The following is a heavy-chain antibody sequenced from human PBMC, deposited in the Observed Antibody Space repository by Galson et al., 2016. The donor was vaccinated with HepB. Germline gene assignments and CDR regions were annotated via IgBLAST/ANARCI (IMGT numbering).Heavy chain of an antibody. D-gene: IGHD1-1*01. CDR1: GGSISSDTW. V-gene: IGHV4-4*02. Sequence: SETLSLTCAVSGGSISSDTWWTWVRQPPGKGLEWIGEIFRSGGTNYNPSLKSRVTISVDKSKNQFSLRLSSVTAADTAVYFCARGRYRLDQWGQGTLVTVSS. CDR2: IFRSGGT. J-gene: IGHJ4*02. CDR3: ARGRYRLDQ.